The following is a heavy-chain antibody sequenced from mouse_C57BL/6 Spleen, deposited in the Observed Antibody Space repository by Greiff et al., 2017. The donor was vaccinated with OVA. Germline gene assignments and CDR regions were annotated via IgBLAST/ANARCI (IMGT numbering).Heavy chain of an antibody. V-gene: IGHV1-39*01. D-gene: IGHD1-1*01. CDR2: INPNYGTT. CDR3: ASSHYYGSSFWFAY. J-gene: IGHJ3*01. Sequence: EVQLQQSGPELVKPGASVKISCKASGYSFTDYNMNWVKQSNGKSLEWIGVINPNYGTTSYNQKFKGKATLTVDQSSSTAYMQLNSLTSEDSAVYYCASSHYYGSSFWFAYWGQGTLVTVSA. CDR1: GYSFTDYN.